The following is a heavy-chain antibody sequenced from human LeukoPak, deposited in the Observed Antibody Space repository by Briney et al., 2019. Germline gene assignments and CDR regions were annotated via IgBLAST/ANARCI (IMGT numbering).Heavy chain of an antibody. CDR3: AREVVPAALYYYCYYGMDV. CDR1: GFTFSSYE. Sequence: QPGGSLRLSCAASGFTFSSYEMNWVRQAPGKGLEWVSYISSSGSTIYYADSVKGRFTISRDNAKNSLYLQMNSLRAEDTAVYYCAREVVPAALYYYCYYGMDVWGKGTTVTVSS. CDR2: ISSSGSTI. V-gene: IGHV3-48*03. J-gene: IGHJ6*04. D-gene: IGHD2-2*01.